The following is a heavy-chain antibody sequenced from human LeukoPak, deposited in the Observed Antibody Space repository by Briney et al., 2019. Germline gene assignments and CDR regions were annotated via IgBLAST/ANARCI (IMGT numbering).Heavy chain of an antibody. CDR3: ASLSKWLTDY. CDR2: ISSSSSYI. D-gene: IGHD3-22*01. V-gene: IGHV3-21*01. J-gene: IGHJ4*02. Sequence: TGGSLRLSCAASGFTFSSYSMNWVRQAPGKGLEWVSSISSSSSYIYYADSVKGRFTISRDNAKNSLYLQMNSLRAEDTAVYYCASLSKWLTDYWGQGTLVTVSS. CDR1: GFTFSSYS.